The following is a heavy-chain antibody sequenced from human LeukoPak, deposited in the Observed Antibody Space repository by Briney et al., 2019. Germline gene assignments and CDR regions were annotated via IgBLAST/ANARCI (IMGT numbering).Heavy chain of an antibody. CDR1: GFTFSSYG. CDR3: ARDNIAAAGYYYYYGMHV. J-gene: IGHJ6*04. D-gene: IGHD6-13*01. CDR2: IGYDGSNK. Sequence: PGGSLRLSFAASGFTFSSYGMHWVRPARGKGLAGVAVIGYDGSNKYYADSVKGRFTISRDNSKNTLYLQMNSLRAEDTAVYYCARDNIAAAGYYYYYGMHVWGKGTTVTVSS. V-gene: IGHV3-33*01.